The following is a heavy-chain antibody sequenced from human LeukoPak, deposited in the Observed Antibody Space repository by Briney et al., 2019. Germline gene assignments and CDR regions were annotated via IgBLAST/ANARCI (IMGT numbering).Heavy chain of an antibody. Sequence: SETLSLTCTVSAASFISSSHHWGWIRQSPGKGLEWIGTVYYGRTTYYDPSLDGRVTISLDTSANHFSLQLNSVTAADTAVYYCVRHDGRGGATMGAFDSWGQGSLVTVSS. D-gene: IGHD5-12*01. CDR3: VRHDGRGGATMGAFDS. J-gene: IGHJ5*01. CDR2: VYYGRTT. V-gene: IGHV4-39*01. CDR1: AASFISSSHH.